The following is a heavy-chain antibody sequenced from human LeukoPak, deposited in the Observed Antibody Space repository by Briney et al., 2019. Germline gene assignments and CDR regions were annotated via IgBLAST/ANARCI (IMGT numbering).Heavy chain of an antibody. V-gene: IGHV4-4*02. CDR1: GGSISSSNW. CDR2: IYHSGST. D-gene: IGHD3-10*01. Sequence: PSGTLSLTCAVSGGSISSSNWWSWVRPPPGKGLEWIGEIYHSGSTNYNPSLKSRVTISVDKSKNQFSLKLSSVTAADTAVYYCAILRITMVRGVTNWFDPWGQGTLVTVSS. J-gene: IGHJ5*02. CDR3: AILRITMVRGVTNWFDP.